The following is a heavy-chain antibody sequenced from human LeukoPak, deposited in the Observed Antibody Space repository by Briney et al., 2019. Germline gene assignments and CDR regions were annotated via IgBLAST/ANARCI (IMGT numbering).Heavy chain of an antibody. CDR2: ISSSGDVT. J-gene: IGHJ6*03. D-gene: IGHD3-10*01. CDR3: AKVPKLPSISMIRGVRVPYYMDV. V-gene: IGHV3-23*01. Sequence: GGSLRLSCAVSGFTVSGNYMSWVRQAPGKGLAWVSTISSSGDVTKYADSAKSRFTISRDNSKNTVYLQMNSLRAEDTAVYYCAKVPKLPSISMIRGVRVPYYMDVWGKGTTVTISS. CDR1: GFTVSGNY.